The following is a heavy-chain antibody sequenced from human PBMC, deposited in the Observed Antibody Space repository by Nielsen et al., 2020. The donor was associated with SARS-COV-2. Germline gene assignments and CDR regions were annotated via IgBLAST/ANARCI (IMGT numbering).Heavy chain of an antibody. J-gene: IGHJ4*02. CDR1: GFTFSSYW. CDR3: ARAPARLFTRGPFDY. CDR2: ISWNSGSI. Sequence: GESLKIFCAASGFTFSSYWMHWVRQAPGKGLEWVSGISWNSGSIGYADSVKGRFTISRDNAKNSLYLQMNSLRAEDTAVYYCARAPARLFTRGPFDYWGQGTLVTVSS. V-gene: IGHV3-48*04. D-gene: IGHD2-15*01.